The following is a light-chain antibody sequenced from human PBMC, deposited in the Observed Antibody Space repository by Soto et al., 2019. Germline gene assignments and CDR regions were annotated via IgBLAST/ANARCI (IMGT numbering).Light chain of an antibody. V-gene: IGKV3-11*01. CDR1: QSVSSR. CDR2: EAS. Sequence: EIVLTQSPGTLSLSPGERATLSCRASQSVSSRLAWYQQRPGQAPRLLIYEASSRATGVPARFIGSGSGTDFTLTISSLEPEDFAIYYCQKRGNWPHFGQGTRRRL. CDR3: QKRGNWPH. J-gene: IGKJ5*01.